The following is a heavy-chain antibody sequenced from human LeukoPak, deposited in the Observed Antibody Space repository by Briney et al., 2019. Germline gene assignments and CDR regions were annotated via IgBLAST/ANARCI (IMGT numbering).Heavy chain of an antibody. CDR2: IGADSGDTHGDT. D-gene: IGHD4-11*01. CDR3: ARGSSPYNWYFDL. CDR1: GYSFSSHD. V-gene: IGHV1-18*01. Sequence: ASVKVSCKASGYSFSSHDINWVRQATGQGLEWMGWIGADSGDTHGDTHYAEKLQGRVTMTTDTSTDTAYMDLRSLTSDDTAVYYCARGSSPYNWYFDLWGRGTLVTVSS. J-gene: IGHJ2*01.